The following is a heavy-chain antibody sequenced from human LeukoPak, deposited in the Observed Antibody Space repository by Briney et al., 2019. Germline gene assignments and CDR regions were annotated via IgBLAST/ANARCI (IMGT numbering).Heavy chain of an antibody. CDR1: GGSISSSSYY. J-gene: IGHJ4*02. V-gene: IGHV4-39*07. CDR2: IYYSGST. CDR3: ARGGGWSPYYFDY. Sequence: SETLSLTCTVSGGSISSSSYYWGWIRQPPGKGLEWIGSIYYSGSTYYNPSLKSRVTISVDTSKNQFSLKLSSVTAADTAVYYCARGGGWSPYYFDYWGQGTLVTVSS. D-gene: IGHD6-19*01.